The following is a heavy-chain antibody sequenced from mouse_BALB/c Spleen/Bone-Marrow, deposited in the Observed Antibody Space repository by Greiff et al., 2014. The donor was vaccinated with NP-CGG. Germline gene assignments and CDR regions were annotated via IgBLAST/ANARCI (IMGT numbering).Heavy chain of an antibody. CDR3: ARGLVGMDY. Sequence: VQLKQSGAELVKPGASVKLSCKASGFNIKDTFMNWVKQRPEQGLEWIGRIDPSDDITEYDRNFKGKATMTTDTSSNTAYMQLNSLTSEDTAVYYCARGLVGMDYWGQGTSVTVSS. V-gene: IGHV14-3*02. J-gene: IGHJ4*01. CDR2: IDPSDDIT. CDR1: GFNIKDTF. D-gene: IGHD1-1*01.